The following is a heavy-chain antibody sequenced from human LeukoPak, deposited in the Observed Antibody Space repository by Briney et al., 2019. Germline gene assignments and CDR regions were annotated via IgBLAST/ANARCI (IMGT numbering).Heavy chain of an antibody. V-gene: IGHV4-30-4*07. CDR3: ARSSGSRPNWFDP. CDR1: GGSISSGGYS. D-gene: IGHD3-10*01. J-gene: IGHJ5*02. CDR2: IYYSGST. Sequence: SQTLSLTCAVSGGSISSGGYSWSWIRQPPGKGLEWIGYIYYSGSTYYNPSLKSRVTISVDTSKNQFSLKLSSVTAADTAVYYCARSSGSRPNWFDPRGQGTLVTVSS.